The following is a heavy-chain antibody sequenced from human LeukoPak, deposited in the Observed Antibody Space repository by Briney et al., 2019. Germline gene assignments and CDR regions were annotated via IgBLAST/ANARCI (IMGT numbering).Heavy chain of an antibody. V-gene: IGHV3-49*04. CDR3: ASVYSGYDWVDY. Sequence: GRSLRLSCTASGFTFGDYAMSWVRQAPGKGLEWLSFIRTKPYGGTTEYAASVKGRFTISRDDSKSIVYLQMTSLKTEDTAVYYCASVYSGYDWVDYWGQGTLVTVSS. J-gene: IGHJ4*02. CDR2: IRTKPYGGTT. CDR1: GFTFGDYA. D-gene: IGHD5-12*01.